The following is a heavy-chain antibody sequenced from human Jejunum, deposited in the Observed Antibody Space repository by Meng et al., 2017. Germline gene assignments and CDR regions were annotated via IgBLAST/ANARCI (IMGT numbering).Heavy chain of an antibody. V-gene: IGHV4-4*02. D-gene: IGHD5-12*01. Sequence: QGHLQEPGHGLVKPSGPPSPTGAVSGGSITTAWWKWVRQPPGKGLEWIGEIWHSGASNYNPSLRSRVTISVDKSKNQLFLELASLTAADTAVYYCARGATGTRPFDYWGQGTLVTVSS. CDR3: ARGATGTRPFDY. J-gene: IGHJ4*02. CDR2: IWHSGAS. CDR1: GGSITTAW.